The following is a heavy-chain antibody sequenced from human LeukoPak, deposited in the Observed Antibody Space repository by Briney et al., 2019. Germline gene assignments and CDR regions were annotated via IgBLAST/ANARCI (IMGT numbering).Heavy chain of an antibody. D-gene: IGHD3-16*02. CDR1: GLTFADYT. J-gene: IGHJ4*02. Sequence: PGGSLRLSCAASGLTFADYTMHWVRQAPGKGPEWVSSITSSSSYIYYADSVKGRFTISRDNAKSSLYLQMNSLRAEDTALYYCARHRTASDYWGQGTLVTVSS. CDR3: ARHRTASDY. V-gene: IGHV3-21*01. CDR2: ITSSSSYI.